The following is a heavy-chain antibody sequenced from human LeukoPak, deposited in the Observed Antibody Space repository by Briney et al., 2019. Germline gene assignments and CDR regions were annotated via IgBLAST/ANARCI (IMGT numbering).Heavy chain of an antibody. Sequence: GGSLRLSCAASGFTFGSFSMTWVRQAPGKGLEWVSSISSSGTYIYYADSVKGRFTISRDNAKNSLYLQMNSLRAEDTAVYYCARDPGRSGGSCYSDYWGQGTLVTVSS. V-gene: IGHV3-21*01. CDR2: ISSSGTYI. CDR1: GFTFGSFS. CDR3: ARDPGRSGGSCYSDY. J-gene: IGHJ4*02. D-gene: IGHD2-15*01.